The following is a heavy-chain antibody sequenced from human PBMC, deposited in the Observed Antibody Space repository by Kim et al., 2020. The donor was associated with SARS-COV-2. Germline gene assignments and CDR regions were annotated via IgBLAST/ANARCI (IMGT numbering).Heavy chain of an antibody. CDR1: GFTFSSYW. CDR2: IKQDGSVI. D-gene: IGHD6-13*01. Sequence: GGSLRLSCGASGFTFSSYWMSWVRQAPGKGLEWVANIKQDGSVIHYVDSVRGRFTVSRDNAKNSLYLQMSSLRAEDSAVYYCARADLYSSTWHCDYWGQGTLVPVPS. J-gene: IGHJ4*02. CDR3: ARADLYSSTWHCDY. V-gene: IGHV3-7*01.